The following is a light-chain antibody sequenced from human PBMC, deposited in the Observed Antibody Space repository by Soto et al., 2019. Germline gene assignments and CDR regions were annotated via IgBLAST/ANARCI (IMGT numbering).Light chain of an antibody. V-gene: IGKV3-15*01. CDR3: QQYNNWPPLT. Sequence: EVVMTQSPATLSVFPGERATLSCRASQSVSSDLAWYQQKPGQAPRLLIYGASTRATGIPARFSGSGSGTEFTLTISSLQSEDFAVYYCQQYNNWPPLTFGGGTKVVIK. CDR2: GAS. CDR1: QSVSSD. J-gene: IGKJ4*01.